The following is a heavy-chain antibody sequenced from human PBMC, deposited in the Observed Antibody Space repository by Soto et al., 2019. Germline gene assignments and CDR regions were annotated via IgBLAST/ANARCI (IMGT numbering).Heavy chain of an antibody. CDR2: INPSGGST. V-gene: IGHV1-46*01. CDR3: ARGLWFGELLSGAFDI. J-gene: IGHJ3*02. D-gene: IGHD3-10*01. CDR1: GYTFTSYG. Sequence: ASVKVSCKASGYTFTSYGMHWVRQAPGQGLEWMGIINPSGGSTSYAQKFQGRVTMTRDTSTSTVYMELSGLRSEDTAVYYCARGLWFGELLSGAFDIWGQGTMVTVSS.